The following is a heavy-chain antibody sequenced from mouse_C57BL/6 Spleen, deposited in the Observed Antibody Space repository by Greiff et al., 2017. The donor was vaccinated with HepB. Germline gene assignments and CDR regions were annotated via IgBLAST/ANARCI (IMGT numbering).Heavy chain of an antibody. CDR2: ISYSGST. Sequence: EVKLQESGPGMVKPSQSLSLTCTVTGYSITSGYDWHWIRHFPGNKLEWMGYISYSGSTNYNPSLKSRISITHDTSKNHFFLKLNSVTTEDTATYYCASGDYYGSRSWFAYWGQGTLVTVSA. D-gene: IGHD1-1*01. CDR1: GYSITSGYD. V-gene: IGHV3-1*01. CDR3: ASGDYYGSRSWFAY. J-gene: IGHJ3*01.